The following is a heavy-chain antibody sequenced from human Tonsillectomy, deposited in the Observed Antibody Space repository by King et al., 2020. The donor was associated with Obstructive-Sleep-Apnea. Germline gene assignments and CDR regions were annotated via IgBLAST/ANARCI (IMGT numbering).Heavy chain of an antibody. V-gene: IGHV4-39*07. CDR3: ARWEGIITIFDVVTAPHDAFDI. CDR2: IYYSGST. CDR1: GGSISSSRYY. J-gene: IGHJ3*02. Sequence: QLQESGPGLVKPSETLSLTCTVSGGSISSSRYYWGWTRQPPGKGLEWIGRIYYSGSTYYNPSLKSRVAMSGDTSKNKFSRKLNSVTAPDTAVYYCARWEGIITIFDVVTAPHDAFDIWGQGTMVTVSS. D-gene: IGHD3-3*01.